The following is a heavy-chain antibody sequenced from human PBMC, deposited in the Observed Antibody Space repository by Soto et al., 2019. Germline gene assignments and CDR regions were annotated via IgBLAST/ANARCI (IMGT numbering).Heavy chain of an antibody. CDR2: IYYSGST. D-gene: IGHD4-17*01. CDR1: GVSISSSSYY. Sequence: PPDTLSLTCTVSGVSISSSSYYWVLIRQPPGKGLEWIGSIYYSGSTYYNPSLKSRVTISVDTSKNQFSLKLSSVTAADTAVYYCARHKGAYGYLDVWGKGTTVSVSS. V-gene: IGHV4-39*01. CDR3: ARHKGAYGYLDV. J-gene: IGHJ6*03.